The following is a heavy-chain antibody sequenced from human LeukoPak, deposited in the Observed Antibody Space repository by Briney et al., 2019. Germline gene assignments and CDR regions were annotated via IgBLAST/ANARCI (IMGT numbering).Heavy chain of an antibody. CDR2: ISGSGDTT. J-gene: IGHJ4*02. CDR1: GFTFSFYA. Sequence: GGSLRLSCAASGFTFSFYAMSWVRQAPGKGLEWVSAISGSGDTTYYADSVKGRFTISRDNSKDTLYLQMNRLRAEDTAVYYCAKDQAGVLLWFGELLYYFDYWGQGTLVTVSS. V-gene: IGHV3-23*01. CDR3: AKDQAGVLLWFGELLYYFDY. D-gene: IGHD3-10*01.